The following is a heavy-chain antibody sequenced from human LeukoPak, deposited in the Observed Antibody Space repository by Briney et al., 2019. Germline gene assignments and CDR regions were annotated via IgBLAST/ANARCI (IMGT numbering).Heavy chain of an antibody. CDR1: GFTFSSFT. D-gene: IGHD3-9*01. CDR3: ARSATIFQNWFDP. J-gene: IGHJ5*02. V-gene: IGHV3-30-3*01. CDR2: ISYDGINK. Sequence: AGGSLRLSCAASGFTFSSFTMHWVRQAPGKGLEWVAVISYDGINKYFADSVKGRFTISRDNSKNTLDLQMNSLRAEDTAVYYCARSATIFQNWFDPWGQGTLVTVSS.